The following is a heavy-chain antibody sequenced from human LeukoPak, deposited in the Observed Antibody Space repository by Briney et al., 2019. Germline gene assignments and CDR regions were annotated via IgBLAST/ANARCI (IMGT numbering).Heavy chain of an antibody. Sequence: GGSLRLSCAASGFTFDNYGMTWVPQVPGKGLEWVSGVNWNGGSTGYADSVKGRFTISRDNAKNSLYLQMNSLRAEDTALYYCARASLYDNSAYYLDYWGQGTLVTVSS. CDR3: ARASLYDNSAYYLDY. V-gene: IGHV3-20*04. CDR1: GFTFDNYG. J-gene: IGHJ4*02. CDR2: VNWNGGST. D-gene: IGHD3-22*01.